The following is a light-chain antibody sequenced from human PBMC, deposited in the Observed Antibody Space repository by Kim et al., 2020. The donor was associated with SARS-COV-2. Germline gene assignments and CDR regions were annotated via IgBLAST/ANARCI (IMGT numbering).Light chain of an antibody. CDR3: CSYAGSTTNWV. CDR2: EVI. J-gene: IGLJ3*02. V-gene: IGLV2-23*02. CDR1: SSDVGSYNL. Sequence: QSITISCSGTSSDVGSYNLVSWYQQYPGKAPKLIIYEVIKRPSGIPNRFSGSKSGYTASLTISGLQAEDEADYYCCSYAGSTTNWVLGGGTKLTVL.